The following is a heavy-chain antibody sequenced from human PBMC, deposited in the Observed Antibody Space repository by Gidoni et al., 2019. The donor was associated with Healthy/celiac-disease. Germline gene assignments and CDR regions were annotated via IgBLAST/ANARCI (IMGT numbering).Heavy chain of an antibody. CDR2: IDPSDSYT. Sequence: EVQLVQSGAEVKKPGESLRISCKGSGYSFTSYWISWVRQMPGKGLEWRGRIDPSDSYTNYSPSFQGHVTISADKSISTAYLQWSSLKPSDTAMYYCARVSYGDYYDSSGYYFDYWGQGTLVTVSS. D-gene: IGHD3-22*01. CDR1: GYSFTSYW. J-gene: IGHJ4*02. V-gene: IGHV5-10-1*03. CDR3: ARVSYGDYYDSSGYYFDY.